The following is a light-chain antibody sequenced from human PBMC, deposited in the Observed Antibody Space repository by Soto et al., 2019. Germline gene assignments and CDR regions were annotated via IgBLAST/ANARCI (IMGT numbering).Light chain of an antibody. CDR1: RSNIGNNA. Sequence: QSVLTQPPSVSAAPGQKVTVSCSGSRSNIGNNAVAWYQHLPGTAPKLLIYDNDKRPSGISDRFSASKSGTSATLAITGLQTGDEADDYCETWDSSLSAWVFGGGTKLTVL. V-gene: IGLV1-51*01. J-gene: IGLJ3*02. CDR2: DND. CDR3: ETWDSSLSAWV.